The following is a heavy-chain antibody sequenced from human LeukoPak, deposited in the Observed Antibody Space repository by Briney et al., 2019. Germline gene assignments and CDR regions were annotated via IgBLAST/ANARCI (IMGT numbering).Heavy chain of an antibody. Sequence: ASVKVSYKASGYTFTSYGISWVRQAPGQGPEWVGWISAYNGNTNYAQKVQGRVTMTTDTSTSTAYMELRSLRSDDTAVYYCARVVIRFLEWLSISGVDYWGQGTLVTVSS. V-gene: IGHV1-18*01. CDR3: ARVVIRFLEWLSISGVDY. D-gene: IGHD3-3*01. CDR2: ISAYNGNT. J-gene: IGHJ4*02. CDR1: GYTFTSYG.